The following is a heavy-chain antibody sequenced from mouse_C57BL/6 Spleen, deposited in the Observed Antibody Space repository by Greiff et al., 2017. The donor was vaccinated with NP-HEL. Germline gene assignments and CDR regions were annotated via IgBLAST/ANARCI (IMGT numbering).Heavy chain of an antibody. J-gene: IGHJ2*01. CDR2: IRNKANGYTT. CDR3: ARYRKEFTGTVAFDY. CDR1: GFTFTDYY. D-gene: IGHD4-1*01. V-gene: IGHV7-3*01. Sequence: EVKLVESGGGLVQPGGSLSLSCAASGFTFTDYYMSWVRQPPGKALEWLGFIRNKANGYTTEYSASVKGRFTISSDTSQSILYLQRNARRAEDSATYYCARYRKEFTGTVAFDYWGQGTTLTVSS.